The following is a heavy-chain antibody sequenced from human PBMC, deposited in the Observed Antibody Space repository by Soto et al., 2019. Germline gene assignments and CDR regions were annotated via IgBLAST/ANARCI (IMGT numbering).Heavy chain of an antibody. CDR2: IYHSGST. Sequence: SETLSLTCAVSGGSISSGGYSWSWIRQPPGKGLEWIGYIYHSGSTYYNPSLKSRVTISVDRSKNQFSLKASDTAMYYCARQRGATYPPDFDSWGQGTLVTVSS. CDR1: GGSISSGGYS. CDR3: ARQRGATYPPDFDS. D-gene: IGHD1-26*01. J-gene: IGHJ4*02. V-gene: IGHV4-30-2*01.